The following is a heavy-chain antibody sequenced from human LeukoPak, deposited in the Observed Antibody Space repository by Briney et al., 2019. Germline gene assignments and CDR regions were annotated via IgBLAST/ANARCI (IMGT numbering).Heavy chain of an antibody. J-gene: IGHJ4*02. Sequence: SETLSLTCAVSGVSFNDYYWSWVRQTPGKGLEWIGEINHSGYTSDSPSLKSRVTLSIDTSRKQFSLNLRSVTVADTGIYYCTRMTAGHDYWGQGTLVTVSS. CDR2: INHSGYT. CDR1: GVSFNDYY. D-gene: IGHD2-21*02. V-gene: IGHV4-34*01. CDR3: TRMTAGHDY.